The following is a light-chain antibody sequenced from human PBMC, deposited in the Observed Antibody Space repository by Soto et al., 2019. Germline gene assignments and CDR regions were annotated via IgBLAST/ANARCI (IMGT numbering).Light chain of an antibody. CDR3: AAWDDRLSSYI. Sequence: VLTQAPSVSADPRQRVTISCSGSPSNIATNAVNWYQQVPGKPPKLLIFYDDLKPSGISDRFSGSKSGTSASLAISGLQSEDEADYYCAAWDDRLSSYIFGTGTKVTVL. CDR1: PSNIATNA. J-gene: IGLJ1*01. CDR2: YDD. V-gene: IGLV1-36*01.